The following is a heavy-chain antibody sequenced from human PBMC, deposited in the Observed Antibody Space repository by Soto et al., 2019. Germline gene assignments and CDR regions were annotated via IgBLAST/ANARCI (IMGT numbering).Heavy chain of an antibody. Sequence: EVQLVESGGGLVQPGGSLRLSCVASGFTFSIYWMNWVRQTPGKGLEWVANIKQDGSEKYYVDSVKGRFTISRDNAMNSLYLQMNSLRAEDTAVYYCARVLRYFEGVAALDIWGLGTMVTVSS. J-gene: IGHJ3*02. CDR3: ARVLRYFEGVAALDI. D-gene: IGHD3-9*01. V-gene: IGHV3-7*04. CDR1: GFTFSIYW. CDR2: IKQDGSEK.